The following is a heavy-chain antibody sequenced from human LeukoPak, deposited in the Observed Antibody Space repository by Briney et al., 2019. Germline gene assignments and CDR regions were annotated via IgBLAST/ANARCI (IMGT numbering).Heavy chain of an antibody. D-gene: IGHD1-20*01. V-gene: IGHV4-34*01. CDR1: GGSFSGYY. CDR2: INHSGST. CDR3: ASLTGTTDYYYYYVDV. J-gene: IGHJ6*03. Sequence: SETLSLTCAVYGGSFSGYYWSWIRQPPGKGLEWIGEINHSGSTNYNPSLKSRVTISVDTSKNQFSLKLSSVTAADTAVYYCASLTGTTDYYYYYVDVWGKGTTVTVSS.